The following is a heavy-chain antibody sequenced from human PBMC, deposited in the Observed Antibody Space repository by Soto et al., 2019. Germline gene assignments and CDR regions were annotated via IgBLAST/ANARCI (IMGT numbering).Heavy chain of an antibody. V-gene: IGHV3-21*02. Sequence: EVQLVESGGGLVQPGGSLRLSCEDSGFTFISYTMNWVRRAPGKGLEWVSSISSRSTNTHYADSVRGRFTIARDNAKRSLYLQMNSLSAEDTAVYYCARGPLSYFDYWGQGTLVTVSS. CDR2: ISSRSTNT. J-gene: IGHJ4*02. CDR3: ARGPLSYFDY. CDR1: GFTFISYT.